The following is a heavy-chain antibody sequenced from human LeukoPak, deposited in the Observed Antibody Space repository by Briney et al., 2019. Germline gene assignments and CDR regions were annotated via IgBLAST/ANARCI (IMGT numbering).Heavy chain of an antibody. J-gene: IGHJ4*02. D-gene: IGHD1-1*01. CDR1: GFTFSSYW. Sequence: GGSLRLSCAASGFTFSSYWMSWMRQAPGKGLEWVANIKYDGNEEYYVDSVKGRFTISRDNAKNSLYLKLNSLRVEDTAVYYFKSGGAAPGSFDYWGQGTLVTVSP. V-gene: IGHV3-7*01. CDR3: KSGGAAPGSFDY. CDR2: IKYDGNEE.